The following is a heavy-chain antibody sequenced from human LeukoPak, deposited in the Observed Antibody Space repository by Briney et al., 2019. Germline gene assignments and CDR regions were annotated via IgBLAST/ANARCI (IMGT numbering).Heavy chain of an antibody. CDR3: AKGLGTNYGGYCTGGSCPYY. CDR2: LSFDGSNE. J-gene: IGHJ4*02. CDR1: GFIFSSYG. Sequence: GGSLRLSCAASGFIFSSYGIHWVRQAPGKGLEWVAVLSFDGSNEYYADSVKGRFTISRDNSKNTLYLQMNSLRAEDTAVYYCAKGLGTNYGGYCTGGSCPYYWGQGTLVTVSS. V-gene: IGHV3-30*18. D-gene: IGHD2-15*01.